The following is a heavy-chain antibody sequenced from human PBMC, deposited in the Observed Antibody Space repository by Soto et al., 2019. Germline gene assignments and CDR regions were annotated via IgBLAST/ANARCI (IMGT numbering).Heavy chain of an antibody. Sequence: QVQLVESGGGVVQPGRSLRLSCAASGFTFSSYAMHWVRQAPGKGLEWVAVISYDGSNKYYADSVKGRFTISRDNSKNTLYLQMNSLRAEDTAVYYCASGRWGSSWYYFDYWGQGTLVTVSS. V-gene: IGHV3-30-3*01. J-gene: IGHJ4*02. CDR1: GFTFSSYA. CDR2: ISYDGSNK. CDR3: ASGRWGSSWYYFDY. D-gene: IGHD6-13*01.